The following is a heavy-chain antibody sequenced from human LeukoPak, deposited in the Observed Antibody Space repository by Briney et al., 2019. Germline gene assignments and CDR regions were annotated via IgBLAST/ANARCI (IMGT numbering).Heavy chain of an antibody. CDR3: ATELRWKDH. J-gene: IGHJ4*02. Sequence: ASVKVSCKASGYTFTSYYMHWVRQAPGQGLEWMGIINPSGGNTSYAQKFQGRVTITRNTSISTAYMELSSLTSEDTAVYYCATELRWKDHWGRGTLVTVSS. CDR2: INPSGGNT. D-gene: IGHD4-23*01. V-gene: IGHV1-46*01. CDR1: GYTFTSYY.